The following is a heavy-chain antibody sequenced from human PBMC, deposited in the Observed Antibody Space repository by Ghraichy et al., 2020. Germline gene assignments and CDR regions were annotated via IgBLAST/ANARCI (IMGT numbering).Heavy chain of an antibody. CDR3: ARSGSWYFDL. CDR2: IYYSGST. V-gene: IGHV4-59*01. CDR1: GGSISGYY. D-gene: IGHD1-26*01. Sequence: LETLSLTCTVSGGSISGYYWSWIRQPPGKGLEWLGYIYYSGSTNYNPSLKSRVTISVDTSKNQFSLKLSSVTAADTAVYYCARSGSWYFDLWGRGTLVSVSS. J-gene: IGHJ2*01.